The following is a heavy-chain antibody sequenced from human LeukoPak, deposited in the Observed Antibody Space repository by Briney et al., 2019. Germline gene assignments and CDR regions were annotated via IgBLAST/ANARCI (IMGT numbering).Heavy chain of an antibody. Sequence: GSLRLSCSASGFTFSSYGMHWGRQAPGKGLEGVAMIWYDGSNTYYSDSVKGRFTISRDNSNNTLFLQMDSLRAEDTAVYYCARDRSTTHFDCWGQGTLVTVSS. D-gene: IGHD5/OR15-5a*01. CDR2: IWYDGSNT. V-gene: IGHV3-33*01. CDR1: GFTFSSYG. CDR3: ARDRSTTHFDC. J-gene: IGHJ4*02.